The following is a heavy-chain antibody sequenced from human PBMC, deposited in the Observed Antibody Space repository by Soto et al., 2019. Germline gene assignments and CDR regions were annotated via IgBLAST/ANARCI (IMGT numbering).Heavy chain of an antibody. Sequence: PSETLSLTCTVSGGSVSSGSYYWSWIRQPPGKGLEWIGYIYYSGSTNYNPSLKSRVTISVDTSKNQFSLKLSSVTAADTAVYYCARDRSGYDYGHYYYYGMDVWGQGTTVTVS. V-gene: IGHV4-61*01. CDR1: GGSVSSGSYY. CDR3: ARDRSGYDYGHYYYYGMDV. J-gene: IGHJ6*02. CDR2: IYYSGST. D-gene: IGHD5-12*01.